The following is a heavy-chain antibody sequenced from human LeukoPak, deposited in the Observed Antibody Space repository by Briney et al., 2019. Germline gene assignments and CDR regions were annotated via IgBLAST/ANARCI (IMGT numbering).Heavy chain of an antibody. D-gene: IGHD1-26*01. CDR2: ISGDNGDT. CDR1: GYTFTSYG. CDR3: ARDRYGVRSGSCDY. J-gene: IGHJ4*02. V-gene: IGHV1-18*01. Sequence: GASVKVSCKASGYTFTSYGISWVRQAPGQGLDWMGWISGDNGDTNYAQKLQGRVTMTTDTSTSTAYMELRSLRYDDTAVYYCARDRYGVRSGSCDYWGQGTLVTVSS.